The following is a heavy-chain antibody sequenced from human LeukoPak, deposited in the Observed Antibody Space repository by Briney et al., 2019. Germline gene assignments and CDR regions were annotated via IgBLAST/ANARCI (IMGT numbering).Heavy chain of an antibody. D-gene: IGHD1-1*01. CDR3: ARVVQLERPYYYYYMDV. CDR1: GGSFSGYY. J-gene: IGHJ6*03. CDR2: INHSGST. Sequence: SETLSLTCAVYGGSFSGYYWGWIRQPPGKGLEWIGEINHSGSTNYNPSLKSRVTISVDTSKNQFSLKLSSVTAADTAVYYCARVVQLERPYYYYYMDVWGKGTTVTVSS. V-gene: IGHV4-34*01.